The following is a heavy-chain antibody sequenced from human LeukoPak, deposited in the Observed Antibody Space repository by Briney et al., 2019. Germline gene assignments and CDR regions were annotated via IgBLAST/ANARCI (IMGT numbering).Heavy chain of an antibody. Sequence: ASVKVSCKASGYTFTGYYMHWVRQAPGQGLEWMGWINPNSGGTNYAQKFQGRVTMTRDTSISTAYMELSRLRPDDTAVYYCARASPQWPDYFDYWGQGTLVTVSS. CDR2: INPNSGGT. D-gene: IGHD6-19*01. J-gene: IGHJ4*02. V-gene: IGHV1-2*02. CDR3: ARASPQWPDYFDY. CDR1: GYTFTGYY.